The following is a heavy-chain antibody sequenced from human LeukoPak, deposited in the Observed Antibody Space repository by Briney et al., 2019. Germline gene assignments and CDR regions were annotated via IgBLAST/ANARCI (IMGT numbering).Heavy chain of an antibody. CDR3: ARGPIVVVVAATYYFDY. V-gene: IGHV4-59*01. CDR2: IYYSGST. D-gene: IGHD2-15*01. CDR1: GCSISSYY. Sequence: SETLSLTCTVSGCSISSYYWSWIRQPPGKGLEWIGYIYYSGSTNYNPSLKSRVTISVDTSKNQFSLKLSSVTAADTAVYYCARGPIVVVVAATYYFDYWGQGTLVTVSS. J-gene: IGHJ4*02.